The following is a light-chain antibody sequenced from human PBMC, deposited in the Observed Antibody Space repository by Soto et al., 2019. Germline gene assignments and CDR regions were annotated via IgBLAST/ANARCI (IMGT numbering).Light chain of an antibody. V-gene: IGKV1-27*01. J-gene: IGKJ5*01. CDR2: AAS. Sequence: DIQMTQSPSSLSASVGDRVTITCRASQGISNYLAWYQQKPGKVPKLLIYAASTLQSGVPSRFSGSASRTDFTLTISSLQPEDVATYYCQKYNSAPSITFGQGTRLAIK. CDR3: QKYNSAPSIT. CDR1: QGISNY.